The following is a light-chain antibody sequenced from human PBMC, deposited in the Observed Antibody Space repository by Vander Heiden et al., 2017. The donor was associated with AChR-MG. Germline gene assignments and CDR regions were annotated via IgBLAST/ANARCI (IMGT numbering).Light chain of an antibody. Sequence: EIVLTQSPGTLSLSPGERATLSCRASQSDSYNSLVWYHQKPGQAPRLLIYGASSRATGIPDRFSGTGSGTEFTLTVTRMEPEDFAVYYCQREGGSQGYIYGPGTKLEL. CDR1: QSDSYNS. CDR2: GAS. J-gene: IGKJ2*01. V-gene: IGKV3-20*01. CDR3: QREGGSQGYI.